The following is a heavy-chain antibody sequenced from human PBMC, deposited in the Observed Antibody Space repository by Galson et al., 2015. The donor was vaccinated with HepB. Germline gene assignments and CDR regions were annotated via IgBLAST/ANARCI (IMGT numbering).Heavy chain of an antibody. CDR2: ISWNSGSI. CDR3: AKGGDYGDYEGGGYFDY. Sequence: SLRLSCAASGFTFDDCAMHWVRQAPGKGLEWVSGISWNSGSIGYADSVKGRFTISRDNAKNSLYLQMNSLRAEDTALYYCAKGGDYGDYEGGGYFDYWGQGTLVTVSS. J-gene: IGHJ4*02. D-gene: IGHD4-17*01. CDR1: GFTFDDCA. V-gene: IGHV3-9*01.